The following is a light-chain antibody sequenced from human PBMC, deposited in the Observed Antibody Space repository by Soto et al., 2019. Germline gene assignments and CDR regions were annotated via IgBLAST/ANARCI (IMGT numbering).Light chain of an antibody. CDR3: QQSYSTPIT. CDR1: QSISSY. J-gene: IGKJ5*01. V-gene: IGKV1-39*01. Sequence: EIQMTQSPSTLSGSVGDRVTITCRASQSISSYLNWYQQKPGKAPKLLIYAASSLQSGVPSRFSGSGSGTDFTLTISSLQPEDFATYYCQQSYSTPITFGQGTRLEI. CDR2: AAS.